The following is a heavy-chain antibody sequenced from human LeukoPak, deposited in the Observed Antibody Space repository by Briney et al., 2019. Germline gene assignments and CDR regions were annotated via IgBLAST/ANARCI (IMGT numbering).Heavy chain of an antibody. J-gene: IGHJ5*02. V-gene: IGHV4-39*01. Sequence: SETLSLTCTVSGGSISSSSYSWGWIRQPPGKGLEWIGSIYYSGSTYYNPSLKSRVTISVDTSKNQFSLKLSSVTAADTAVYYCARLFWGGYCSSTSCYGWFDPWGQGTLVTVSS. CDR2: IYYSGST. CDR1: GGSISSSSYS. D-gene: IGHD2-2*01. CDR3: ARLFWGGYCSSTSCYGWFDP.